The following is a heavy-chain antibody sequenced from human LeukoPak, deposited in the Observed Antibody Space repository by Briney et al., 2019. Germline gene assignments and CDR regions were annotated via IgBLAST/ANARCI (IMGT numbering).Heavy chain of an antibody. D-gene: IGHD3-22*01. J-gene: IGHJ4*02. CDR2: IYYSGNT. CDR1: GGSLSSYY. Sequence: SETLSLTCTVSGGSLSSYYWSWIRQPPGKGLEYIGYIYYSGNTNYNPSLKSRVTISVDTSKNQFSLKLSSVTAADTAVYYCARLRGHSRGYYYLSWGQGTLVTVSS. CDR3: ARLRGHSRGYYYLS. V-gene: IGHV4-59*12.